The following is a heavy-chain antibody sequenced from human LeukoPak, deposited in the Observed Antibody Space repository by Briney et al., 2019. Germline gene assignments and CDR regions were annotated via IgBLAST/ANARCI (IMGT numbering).Heavy chain of an antibody. V-gene: IGHV1-2*02. J-gene: IGHJ4*02. D-gene: IGHD6-19*01. Sequence: VASVKVSCKASGYTFTGYYIHWVRQAPGQGLEWMGWINPHSGGTNYAQKFQGGVTMTTDTSTSTAYMELRSLRSDDTAVYYCARREQWLVGDDYWGQGTLVTVSS. CDR3: ARREQWLVGDDY. CDR1: GYTFTGYY. CDR2: INPHSGGT.